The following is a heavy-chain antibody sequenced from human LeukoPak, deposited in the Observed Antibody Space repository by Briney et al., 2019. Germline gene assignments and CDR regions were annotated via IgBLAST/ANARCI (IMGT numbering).Heavy chain of an antibody. V-gene: IGHV3-13*01. CDR1: GFTFSTYD. CDR3: VRGIVRRGYFDY. D-gene: IGHD3-10*01. J-gene: IGHJ4*02. CDR2: IGTAGDT. Sequence: GGSLRPSCAASGFTFSTYDIHWVRQTTGRGLEWVSAIGTAGDTYYVDSVKGRFYISRENAKNSLYLQMNSLIAGDTAVYYCVRGIVRRGYFDYWGQGALVTVSS.